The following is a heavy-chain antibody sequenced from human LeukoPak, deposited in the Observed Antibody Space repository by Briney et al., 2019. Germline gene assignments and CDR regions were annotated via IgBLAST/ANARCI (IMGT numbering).Heavy chain of an antibody. J-gene: IGHJ4*02. V-gene: IGHV4-59*08. Sequence: SETLSLTCTDSGGSISSYYWSWIRQPPGKGLEWIVYIYYSGSTNYNPSLKSRVTISVDTSKNQFSLKLSSVTAADTAVYYCASSYYYDSSGAFDYWGQGTLVTVSS. CDR2: IYYSGST. D-gene: IGHD3-22*01. CDR3: ASSYYYDSSGAFDY. CDR1: GGSISSYY.